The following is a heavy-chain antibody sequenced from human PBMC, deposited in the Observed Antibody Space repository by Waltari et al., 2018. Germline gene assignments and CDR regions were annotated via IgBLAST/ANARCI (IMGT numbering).Heavy chain of an antibody. J-gene: IGHJ5*02. Sequence: EVQLLESGGGLVQPGGSLRLSCSASGFTFSNYDISWLRQAPGKGLEGVANGQHDGTEKYYLDSVKGRFTISRDNAKSSLYLQMDSLRAEDTAIYYCARDGRGVNSQFNLFDLWGQGLQVTVSS. D-gene: IGHD2-8*01. V-gene: IGHV3-7*01. CDR1: GFTFSNYD. CDR2: GQHDGTEK. CDR3: ARDGRGVNSQFNLFDL.